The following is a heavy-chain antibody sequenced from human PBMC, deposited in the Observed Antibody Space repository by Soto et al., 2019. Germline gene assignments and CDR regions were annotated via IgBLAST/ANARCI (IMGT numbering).Heavy chain of an antibody. CDR2: ISSSSSYI. V-gene: IGHV3-21*01. CDR3: ARVGGVCRGGSCYSGAFDX. CDR1: GFTFSSYS. Sequence: GGSLRLSCAASGFTFSSYSMNWVRQAPGKGLEWVSSISSSSSYIYYADSVKVRFTISRDNAKNSLYLQMNSLRAEDTAVYYCARVGGVCRGGSCYSGAFDXWGQGTMVTVS. D-gene: IGHD2-15*01. J-gene: IGHJ3*01.